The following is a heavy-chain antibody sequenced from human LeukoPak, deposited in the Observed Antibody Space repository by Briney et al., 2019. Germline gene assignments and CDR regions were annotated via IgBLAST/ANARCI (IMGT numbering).Heavy chain of an antibody. D-gene: IGHD7-27*01. V-gene: IGHV3-21*01. Sequence: GSLRLSCAASGFTFSSYSMNWVRQAPGKGLEWVSSISSSSSYTYYADSVKGRFTISRDNAKNSLYLQMNSLRAEDTAVYYCARSWLTGDCGYWGQGTLVTVSS. CDR3: ARSWLTGDCGY. J-gene: IGHJ4*02. CDR1: GFTFSSYS. CDR2: ISSSSSYT.